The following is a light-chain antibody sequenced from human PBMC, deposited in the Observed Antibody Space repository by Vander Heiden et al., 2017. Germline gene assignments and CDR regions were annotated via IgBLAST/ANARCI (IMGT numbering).Light chain of an antibody. Sequence: PSLSPGEDTALSCRPSQSGISNYLAWYQQKPCKAPRLLLYGASRWPTGIPYRFGGSGSGTDFTLTITKLQPEDSAVYYCHQYFNARGTFGQGTKVEIK. CDR1: QSGISNY. CDR2: GAS. V-gene: IGKV3-20*01. J-gene: IGKJ1*01. CDR3: HQYFNARGT.